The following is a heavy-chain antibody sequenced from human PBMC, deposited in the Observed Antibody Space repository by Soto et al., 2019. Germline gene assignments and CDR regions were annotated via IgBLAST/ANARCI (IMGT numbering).Heavy chain of an antibody. CDR2: ISSSGTFK. V-gene: IGHV3-21*01. CDR3: ARRYCSSTSCLIDY. D-gene: IGHD2-2*01. CDR1: GFIFTTNS. Sequence: GGSLELSCEASGFIFTTNSMNWVRQVPGKGLQWLSSISSSGTFKSYGDSVKGRFTISRDNAKNSLFLQMNNLRGEGTAVYYCARRYCSSTSCLIDYWGQGTLVTVSS. J-gene: IGHJ4*02.